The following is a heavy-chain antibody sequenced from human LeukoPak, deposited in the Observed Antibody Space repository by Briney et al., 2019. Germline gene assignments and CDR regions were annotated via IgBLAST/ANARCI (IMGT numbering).Heavy chain of an antibody. CDR1: RGTFSSYA. Sequence: GSSVKVSCKASRGTFSSYAISWVRQAPGQGRELMGRIIPIFGTANYAQKLQGRVTITTDESTSTAYMELSSLRSEDTTVYYCARDLDGYSSSSVVYFDYWGQGTLVTVSS. CDR2: IIPIFGTA. J-gene: IGHJ4*02. CDR3: ARDLDGYSSSSVVYFDY. V-gene: IGHV1-69*05. D-gene: IGHD6-6*01.